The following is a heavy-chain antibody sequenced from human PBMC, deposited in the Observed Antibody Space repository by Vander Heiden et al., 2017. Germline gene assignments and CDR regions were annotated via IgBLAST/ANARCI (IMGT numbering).Heavy chain of an antibody. V-gene: IGHV1-69*01. CDR3: ARDQRLAAAGTSHYYYYYGMDV. CDR1: GDTFSSYA. D-gene: IGHD6-13*01. J-gene: IGHJ6*02. CDR2: IIPIFGTA. Sequence: QGELVQSGAEVKKPRATVKVSSKASGDTFSSYASSWVRQAPGQGLEWMGGIIPIFGTANYAQKFQGRVTITADESTITAYMELSSLRSEDTAVYYCARDQRLAAAGTSHYYYYYGMDVWGQGTTVTVSS.